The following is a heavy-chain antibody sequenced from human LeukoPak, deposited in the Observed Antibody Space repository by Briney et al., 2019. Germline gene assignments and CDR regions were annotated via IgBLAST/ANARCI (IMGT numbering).Heavy chain of an antibody. V-gene: IGHV3-48*01. D-gene: IGHD6-19*01. Sequence: GGSLRLSCAASGFTFRSYSMSWVRQAPGKGLEWVSYISSSSSTIHYADSVKGRFTISRDDAKNSLFLQMNSLRAEDTAVYYCVKYSSGWYDYWGQGTLVTVSS. CDR3: VKYSSGWYDY. CDR2: ISSSSSTI. CDR1: GFTFRSYS. J-gene: IGHJ4*02.